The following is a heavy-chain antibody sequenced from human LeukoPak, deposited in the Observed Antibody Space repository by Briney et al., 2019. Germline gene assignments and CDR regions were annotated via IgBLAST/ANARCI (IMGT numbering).Heavy chain of an antibody. V-gene: IGHV1-24*01. J-gene: IGHJ4*02. CDR1: GYTLTELS. D-gene: IGHD3-9*01. CDR3: ATQPYYDILTGYCY. CDR2: FGPEDGET. Sequence: ASVKVSCKVSGYTLTELSMHWVRQAPGKGLEWMGGFGPEDGETIYAQKFQGRVTMTEDTSTDTAYMELSSLRSEDTAVYYCATQPYYDILTGYCYWGQGTLVTVSS.